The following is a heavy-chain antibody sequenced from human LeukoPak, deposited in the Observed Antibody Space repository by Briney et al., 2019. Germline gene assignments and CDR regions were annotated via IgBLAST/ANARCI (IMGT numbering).Heavy chain of an antibody. CDR2: ISAYNGNT. V-gene: IGHV1-18*01. D-gene: IGHD6-6*01. Sequence: ASVKVSCKASGYTFTSYGISWVRQAPGQGLEWMGWISAYNGNTNYAQKLQGRVTMTTDTSTSTAYMELRSLRPDDTAVYYCARSQYSRDWFDPWGQGTLVTVSS. CDR1: GYTFTSYG. J-gene: IGHJ5*02. CDR3: ARSQYSRDWFDP.